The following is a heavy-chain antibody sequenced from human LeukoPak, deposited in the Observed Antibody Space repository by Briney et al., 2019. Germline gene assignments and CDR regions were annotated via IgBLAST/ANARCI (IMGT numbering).Heavy chain of an antibody. CDR2: IYYSGST. CDR3: ARKFYDTSGFYPYYFDY. J-gene: IGHJ4*02. Sequence: PSETLSLTCTVSGGSISSGGYYWSWIRQHPGKGLEWIGYIYYSGSTYYNPSLKSRLTISVDTSKNQFSLKLSSVTAADTAVYYCARKFYDTSGFYPYYFDYWGQGTLVTVSS. V-gene: IGHV4-31*03. D-gene: IGHD3-22*01. CDR1: GGSISSGGYY.